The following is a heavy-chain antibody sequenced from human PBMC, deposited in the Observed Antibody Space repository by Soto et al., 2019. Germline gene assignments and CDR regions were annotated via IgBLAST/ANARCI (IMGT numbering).Heavy chain of an antibody. CDR2: IYYSGNT. V-gene: IGHV4-39*01. D-gene: IGHD3-16*02. J-gene: IGHJ5*02. Sequence: QVQLQESGPGLVKPSETLSLTCTVSGGSITTTTYYWGWIRQPPGRGLEWIGSIYYSGNTYYNPSLKTRVTISVDPSTSQFSLKLTSVTAADAAVYYCAKVDYLCVSYRLSWFDPWGHGILVTVSS. CDR3: AKVDYLCVSYRLSWFDP. CDR1: GGSITTTTYY.